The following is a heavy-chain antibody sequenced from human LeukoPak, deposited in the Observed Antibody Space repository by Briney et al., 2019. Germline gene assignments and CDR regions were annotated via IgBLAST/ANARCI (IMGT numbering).Heavy chain of an antibody. Sequence: GGSLRLSCAASGFTFSSYAMSWVRQAPGKGLEWVSAISGSGGSTYYADSVKGRFTISRDNSKNTLYLQMNSLRAEDTAVYYCAKGDIVVVPAAMPEDYWGQETLVTVSS. CDR3: AKGDIVVVPAAMPEDY. D-gene: IGHD2-2*01. V-gene: IGHV3-23*01. CDR1: GFTFSSYA. CDR2: ISGSGGST. J-gene: IGHJ4*02.